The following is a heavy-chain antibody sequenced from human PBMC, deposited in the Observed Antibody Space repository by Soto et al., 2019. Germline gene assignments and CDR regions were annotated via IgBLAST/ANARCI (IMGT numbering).Heavy chain of an antibody. J-gene: IGHJ4*02. CDR3: ARDRGSGSYYLGPFYFDY. CDR1: GYTFTDYG. CDR2: ITPYTGNT. V-gene: IGHV1-18*01. D-gene: IGHD1-26*01. Sequence: ASVKVSCKASGYTFTDYGFSWVRQVPGQGPEWMGWITPYTGNTKFPQKFQGRVTMTTDRFTSTAYMELKSLTFDDTAVYYCARDRGSGSYYLGPFYFDYWGQGTLVTVSS.